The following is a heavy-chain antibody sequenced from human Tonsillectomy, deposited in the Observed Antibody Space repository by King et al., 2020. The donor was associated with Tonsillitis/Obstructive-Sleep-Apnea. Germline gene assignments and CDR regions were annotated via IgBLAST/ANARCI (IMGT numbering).Heavy chain of an antibody. Sequence: QLVQSGAEVKKPGESLRISCKGSGYSFTSYWISWVRQMPGKGLEWMWRIDPSDSYTNYSPSFQGHVTISADKSFSTAYLQWSGLKASDTAMYYCARRGHGSGSYKDYWGQGTLVTVSS. J-gene: IGHJ4*02. CDR2: IDPSDSYT. D-gene: IGHD3-10*01. CDR3: ARRGHGSGSYKDY. CDR1: GYSFTSYW. V-gene: IGHV5-10-1*01.